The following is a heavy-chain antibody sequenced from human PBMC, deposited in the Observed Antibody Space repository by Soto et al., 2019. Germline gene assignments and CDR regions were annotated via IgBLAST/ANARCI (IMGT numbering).Heavy chain of an antibody. J-gene: IGHJ6*02. Sequence: GGSLRLSCAASGFTFSSYGMHWVRQAPGKGLEWVAVIWYDGSNKYYADSVKGRFTISRDNSKNTLYLQMNSLRAEDTAVYYCARDRESPPYITRRPYYYYYGMDVWGQGTTVTVSS. V-gene: IGHV3-33*01. CDR3: ARDRESPPYITRRPYYYYYGMDV. CDR1: GFTFSSYG. CDR2: IWYDGSNK. D-gene: IGHD3-10*01.